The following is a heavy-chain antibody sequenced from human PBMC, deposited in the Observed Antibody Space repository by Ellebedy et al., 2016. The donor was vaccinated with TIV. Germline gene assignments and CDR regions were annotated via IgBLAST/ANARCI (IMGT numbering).Heavy chain of an antibody. CDR3: ARDEPKPAAGGLF. J-gene: IGHJ4*02. Sequence: GESLKISCAASGFIFSNYGMQCVRQAPGKVLEWVSSISSGSTYRYYADAAKGRFTVSRDNAKNSLYLQMNSLRGEDTAVYYCARDEPKPAAGGLFWGQGTLVTVSS. V-gene: IGHV3-21*01. CDR2: ISSGSTYR. CDR1: GFIFSNYG. D-gene: IGHD6-13*01.